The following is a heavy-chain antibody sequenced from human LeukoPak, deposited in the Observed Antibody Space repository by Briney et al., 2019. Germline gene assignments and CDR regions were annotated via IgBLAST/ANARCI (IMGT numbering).Heavy chain of an antibody. Sequence: GGSLRLSCAASGFTFSSYAMSWVRQAPGQGLEWVSAISGSGGSTYYADSVKGRFTISRDNSKKTLYLQMNSLRAEETAVYYCAKLSSDSSGWYRGNFDYWGQGTLVTVSS. CDR3: AKLSSDSSGWYRGNFDY. CDR1: GFTFSSYA. V-gene: IGHV3-23*01. CDR2: ISGSGGST. D-gene: IGHD6-19*01. J-gene: IGHJ4*02.